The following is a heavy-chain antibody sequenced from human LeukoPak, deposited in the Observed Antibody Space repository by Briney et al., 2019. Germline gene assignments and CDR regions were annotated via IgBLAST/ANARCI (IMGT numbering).Heavy chain of an antibody. CDR1: GYTLTELS. CDR2: IIPIFGTA. V-gene: IGHV1-69*13. Sequence: SVKVSCKVSGYTLTELSMHWVRQAPGKGLEWMGGIIPIFGTANYAQKFQGRVTITADESTSTAYMELSSLRSEDTAVYYCACIPTDIVVVPAAPNYYYYYYMDVWGKGTTVTVSS. CDR3: ACIPTDIVVVPAAPNYYYYYYMDV. J-gene: IGHJ6*03. D-gene: IGHD2-2*01.